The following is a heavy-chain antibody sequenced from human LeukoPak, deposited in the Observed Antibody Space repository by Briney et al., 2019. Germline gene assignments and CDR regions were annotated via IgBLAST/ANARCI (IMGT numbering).Heavy chain of an antibody. CDR2: IGPYKRNA. CDR1: GHAL. CDR3: ASGICGGDCYPSAAPYYYYYYMDV. D-gene: IGHD2-21*02. J-gene: IGHJ6*03. V-gene: IGHV1-18*01. Sequence: GASVKVSCKASGHALISWVRQAPGQGLEWMGWIGPYKRNANYAEKFQGRVTMTIDTSTSTAYMELRSLRSEDTAVYYCASGICGGDCYPSAAPYYYYYYMDVWGKGTTVTVSS.